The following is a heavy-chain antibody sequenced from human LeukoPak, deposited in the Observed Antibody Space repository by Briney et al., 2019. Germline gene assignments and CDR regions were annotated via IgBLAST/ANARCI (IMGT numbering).Heavy chain of an antibody. CDR3: ARQDGSALYSFDS. Sequence: GVSLQISCQVCGYRFTSYCIAWVRPVPGKGMEWMGIIYPGDSDTRYSPSFQGKVTISADKSMSTAYLQWNCLNASDTALYSFARQDGSALYSFDSWGEGTLVSVSP. D-gene: IGHD5-24*01. CDR1: GYRFTSYC. J-gene: IGHJ4*02. CDR2: IYPGDSDT. V-gene: IGHV5-51*01.